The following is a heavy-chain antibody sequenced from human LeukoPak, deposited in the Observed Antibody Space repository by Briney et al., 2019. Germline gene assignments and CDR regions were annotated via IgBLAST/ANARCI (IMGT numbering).Heavy chain of an antibody. J-gene: IGHJ4*02. CDR3: ARAHYFDY. Sequence: SETLSLTCTVSGVSISSYSWSWIRQPPGKGLEWIGYIYYSGSTNYNPSLKSRVTISIDTSKNQFSLKLSSVTAADTAVYYCARAHYFDYWGQGTLVTVSS. CDR1: GVSISSYS. V-gene: IGHV4-59*01. CDR2: IYYSGST.